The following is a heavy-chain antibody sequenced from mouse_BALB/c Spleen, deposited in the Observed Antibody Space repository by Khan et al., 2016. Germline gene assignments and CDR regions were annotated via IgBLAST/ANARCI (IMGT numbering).Heavy chain of an antibody. CDR1: GYSFTDYN. V-gene: IGHV1S135*01. CDR2: IDPYNGGT. J-gene: IGHJ4*01. D-gene: IGHD1-3*01. Sequence: VQLKQSGPELVKPGASVKVSCKASGYSFTDYNIFWVKQSHGKSLEWIGYIDPYNGGTSYNQTFKGKATLTVDKSSSTAFMHRNSLTSGESAGYYCGRSVGYYAMDYGGQGTSVTVTS. CDR3: GRSVGYYAMDY.